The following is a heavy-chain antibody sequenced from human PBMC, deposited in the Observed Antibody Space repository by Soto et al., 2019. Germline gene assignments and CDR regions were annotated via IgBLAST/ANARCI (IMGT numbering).Heavy chain of an antibody. V-gene: IGHV4-31*03. CDR2: IYYSGST. CDR3: ARDKITTVTPGGRWFDP. J-gene: IGHJ5*02. CDR1: GGSISSGGYY. D-gene: IGHD4-17*01. Sequence: PSETLSLTCTVSGGSISSGGYYWSWIRQHPGKGLEWIGYIYYSGSTYYNPSLKSRVTISVDTSKNQFSLKLSSVTAADTAVYYCARDKITTVTPGGRWFDPWGQGTLVTVSS.